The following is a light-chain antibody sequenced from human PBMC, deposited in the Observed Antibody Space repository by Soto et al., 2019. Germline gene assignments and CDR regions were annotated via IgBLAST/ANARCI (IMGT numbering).Light chain of an antibody. CDR3: QQYDKWPHT. Sequence: VMTQSPVTLSVSPGDRATLSCRASQNLSRNLAWYQQQPGQAPRLLIFYASTRATGIPARFSGSGSGTDFTLTISSLQSEDFAVYFCQQYDKWPHTFGQGTKLEIK. J-gene: IGKJ2*01. V-gene: IGKV3-15*01. CDR1: QNLSRN. CDR2: YAS.